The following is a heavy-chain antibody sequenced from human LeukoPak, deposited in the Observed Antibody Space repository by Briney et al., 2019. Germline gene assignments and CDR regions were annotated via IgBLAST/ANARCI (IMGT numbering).Heavy chain of an antibody. Sequence: RASVKVSCEASGYTFTSYAMHWVRQAPGQRLEWMGWINAGNGNTKYSQKFQGRVTITRDTSASTAYMELSSLRSEDTAVYYCARVARYSYGSDYWGQGTLVTVSS. CDR1: GYTFTSYA. D-gene: IGHD5-18*01. V-gene: IGHV1-3*01. CDR2: INAGNGNT. J-gene: IGHJ4*02. CDR3: ARVARYSYGSDY.